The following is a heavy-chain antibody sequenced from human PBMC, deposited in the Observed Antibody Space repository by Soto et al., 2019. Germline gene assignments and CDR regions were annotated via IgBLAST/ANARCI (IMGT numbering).Heavy chain of an antibody. V-gene: IGHV1-69*13. CDR1: GGTFSSYA. J-gene: IGHJ1*01. CDR3: ARGGFYYDILTGSSAEYFQH. CDR2: IIPIFGTA. D-gene: IGHD3-9*01. Sequence: VKVSCKASGGTFSSYAISWVRQAPGQGLEWMGGIIPIFGTANYAQKFKGRVTITADESTSTAYMELSSLSSEDTALYYFARGGFYYDILTGSSAEYFQHWGQGTLVTVSS.